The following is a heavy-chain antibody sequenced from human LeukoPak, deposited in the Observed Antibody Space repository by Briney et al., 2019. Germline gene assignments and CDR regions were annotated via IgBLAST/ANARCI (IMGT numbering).Heavy chain of an antibody. CDR3: AATRTPHKDIVATTEMGEVEY. CDR2: IYYSGST. CDR1: DGSISSYY. J-gene: IGHJ4*02. D-gene: IGHD5-12*01. V-gene: IGHV4-59*08. Sequence: SETLSLTCTVSDGSISSYYWSWIRQPPGKGLEWIGYIYYSGSTNYNPSLKSRVTISVDTSKNQFSLKLSSVTAADTAVYYCAATRTPHKDIVATTEMGEVEYWGQGTLVTVSS.